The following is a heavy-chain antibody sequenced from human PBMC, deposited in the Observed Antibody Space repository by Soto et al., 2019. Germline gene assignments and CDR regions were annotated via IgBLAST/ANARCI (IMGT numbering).Heavy chain of an antibody. V-gene: IGHV4-31*03. CDR1: GDPVSSGSYY. Sequence: PSETLSLTCSVSGDPVSSGSYYWTWVRQHPVKGLEWVGYIYHTGSTYYNPSLQSRLIMSIDTSKNQFSLHLYSVTAADTAVYFCAAKLGTTHYFDFWGQESLVTVSS. CDR2: IYHTGST. D-gene: IGHD7-27*01. CDR3: AAKLGTTHYFDF. J-gene: IGHJ4*02.